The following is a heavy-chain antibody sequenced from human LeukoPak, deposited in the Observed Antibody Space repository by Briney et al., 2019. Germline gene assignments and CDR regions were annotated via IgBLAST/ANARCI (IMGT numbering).Heavy chain of an antibody. V-gene: IGHV3-7*01. CDR2: INHGGSDK. J-gene: IGHJ4*02. D-gene: IGHD1-14*01. CDR1: GFTFSGHW. CDR3: TRDRSRAEDV. Sequence: GGSLRLFCAASGFTFSGHWMRWVRQAPGKGREWVANINHGGSDKYYVASVKGRFTISRDNANNLLYLQMNSLRGEDTAVYYCTRDRSRAEDVWGQGTLVTVSS.